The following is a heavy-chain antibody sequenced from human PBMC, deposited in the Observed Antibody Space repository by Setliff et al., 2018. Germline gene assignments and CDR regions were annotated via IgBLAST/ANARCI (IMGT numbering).Heavy chain of an antibody. D-gene: IGHD1-26*01. CDR1: GFTFGDYT. J-gene: IGHJ4*02. CDR3: AKDAYKGATTSATDY. Sequence: GGSLRLSCTTSGFTFGDYTMTWVRQAPGKGLEWVGLIGSKTYGGVAEYAASVKGRFTISRDNSKITLYLQMDSLRAVDTAIYYCAKDAYKGATTSATDYWGQGTLVTVSS. CDR2: IGSKTYGGVA. V-gene: IGHV3-49*04.